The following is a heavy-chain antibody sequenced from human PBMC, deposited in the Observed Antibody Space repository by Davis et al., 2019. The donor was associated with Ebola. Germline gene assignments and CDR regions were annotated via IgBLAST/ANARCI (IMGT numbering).Heavy chain of an antibody. Sequence: SETLSLTCAVSGGSISGGHSWSWIRQPPGKGLGWIGFIYHTGNTFSNPSLGRRVTISEDRSKNQVSLQLSSVTAADTAVYFCARTSVVVTAYFDYWGQGALVTVSS. CDR3: ARTSVVVTAYFDY. CDR1: GGSISGGHS. CDR2: IYHTGNT. D-gene: IGHD2-21*02. V-gene: IGHV4-30-2*01. J-gene: IGHJ4*02.